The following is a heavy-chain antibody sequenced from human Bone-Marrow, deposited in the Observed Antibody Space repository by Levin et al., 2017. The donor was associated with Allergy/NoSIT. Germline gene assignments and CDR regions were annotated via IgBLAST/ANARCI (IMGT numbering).Heavy chain of an antibody. J-gene: IGHJ5*02. Sequence: PGESLKISCLGSGLSLSSYTVNWVRQAPGKGLEWVASISASSSYIFYADSVNGRFTVSRDNAENSVYLQMNSLRADDTAVYFCARDQDYGFLTGLGWFDPGGQGTQVTVS. V-gene: IGHV3-21*06. D-gene: IGHD3-9*01. CDR2: ISASSSYI. CDR3: ARDQDYGFLTGLGWFDP. CDR1: GLSLSSYT.